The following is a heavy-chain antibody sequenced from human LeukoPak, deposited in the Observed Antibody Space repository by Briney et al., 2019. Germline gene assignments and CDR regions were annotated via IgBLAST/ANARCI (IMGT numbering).Heavy chain of an antibody. Sequence: SETLSLTCTVSGGSISSYYWGWIRQPPGKGLEWIGSIYYSGSTYYNPSLKSRVNISVDKSKNQFSLKLSSVTAADTAVYYCARHVIDYGDYGYYYYYYMDVWGKGTTVTISS. J-gene: IGHJ6*03. CDR2: IYYSGST. D-gene: IGHD4-17*01. CDR1: GGSISSYY. CDR3: ARHVIDYGDYGYYYYYYMDV. V-gene: IGHV4-39*01.